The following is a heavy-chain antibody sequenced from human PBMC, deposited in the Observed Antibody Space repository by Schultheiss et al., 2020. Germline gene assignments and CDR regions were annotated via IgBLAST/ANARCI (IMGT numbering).Heavy chain of an antibody. D-gene: IGHD2-15*01. J-gene: IGHJ4*02. V-gene: IGHV4-59*01. CDR1: GGSISSYY. CDR2: IYYSGST. Sequence: SQTLSLTCTVSGGSISSYYWSWIRQPPGKGLEWIGYIYYSGSTNYNPSLKSRVTLSVDTSKNQVSLKLNSVTAADTAVYYCACIGYCSGGSCPDYWGQGTLVTVSS. CDR3: ACIGYCSGGSCPDY.